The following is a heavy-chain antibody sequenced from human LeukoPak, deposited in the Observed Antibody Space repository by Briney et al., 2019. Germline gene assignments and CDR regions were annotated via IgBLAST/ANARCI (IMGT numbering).Heavy chain of an antibody. CDR1: GGSISSYY. CDR3: ASSGTGGYFDY. D-gene: IGHD3/OR15-3a*01. CDR2: IHYSGST. V-gene: IGHV4-59*01. J-gene: IGHJ4*02. Sequence: SETLSLTCTVSGGSISSYYWSWIRQPPGKGLEWIGYIHYSGSTNYNPSLKSRVTISVDTSKNQFSLKLSSVTAADTAVYYCASSGTGGYFDYWGQGTLVTVSS.